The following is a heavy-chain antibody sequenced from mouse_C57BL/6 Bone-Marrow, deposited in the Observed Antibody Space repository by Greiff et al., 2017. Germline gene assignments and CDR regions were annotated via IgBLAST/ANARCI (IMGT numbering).Heavy chain of an antibody. J-gene: IGHJ3*01. CDR2: ISCGSSTI. Sequence: EVMLVEPGGGLVKPGGSLKLSCAASGFTFSDYGMHWVRQAPEQGLEWVAYISCGSSTIYYADTVKGRFSISRDNATNTLSLQMTSLRSEDTAMYYCARGPWADWGQGTLVTVSA. CDR3: ARGPWAD. CDR1: GFTFSDYG. V-gene: IGHV5-17*01.